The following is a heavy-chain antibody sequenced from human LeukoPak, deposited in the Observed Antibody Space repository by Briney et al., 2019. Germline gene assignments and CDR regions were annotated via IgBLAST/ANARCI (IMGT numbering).Heavy chain of an antibody. Sequence: GGSLRLSCTASGFTFDDYAMHWVRQAPGKGLEWVSGISWNSGSIGYADSVKGRFTISRDNAKNSLYLQMNSLRAEDMALYYCAKGARAYYYDSSGYFDYWGQGTLVTVSS. V-gene: IGHV3-9*03. J-gene: IGHJ4*02. CDR2: ISWNSGSI. D-gene: IGHD3-22*01. CDR3: AKGARAYYYDSSGYFDY. CDR1: GFTFDDYA.